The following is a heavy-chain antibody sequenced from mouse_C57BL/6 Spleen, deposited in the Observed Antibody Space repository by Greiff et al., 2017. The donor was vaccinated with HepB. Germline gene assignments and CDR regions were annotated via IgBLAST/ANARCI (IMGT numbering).Heavy chain of an antibody. Sequence: EVQVVESGGGLVKPGGSLKLSCAASGFTFSSYAMSWVRQTPEKRLEWVATISDGGSYTYYPDNVKGRFTISRDNAKNNLYLQLSHLKSEDTAMYYCARGRIYYDYDGAMDYWGQGTSVTVSS. D-gene: IGHD2-4*01. J-gene: IGHJ4*01. CDR1: GFTFSSYA. V-gene: IGHV5-4*01. CDR2: ISDGGSYT. CDR3: ARGRIYYDYDGAMDY.